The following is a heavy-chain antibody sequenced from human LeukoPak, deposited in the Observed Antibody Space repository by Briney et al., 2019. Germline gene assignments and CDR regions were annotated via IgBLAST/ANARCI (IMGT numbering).Heavy chain of an antibody. D-gene: IGHD5-18*01. CDR2: ITPILGIA. J-gene: IGHJ4*02. V-gene: IGHV1-69*04. CDR1: GGTFNIYA. Sequence: GASVRVSFTASGGTFNIYAISWVGQAPGQGGEWMGRITPILGIANYAQKFQGRVTITADKSTSTACMELSSLRSQDTAVYYCARDPDVDTAHDYSGQGTLVTVSS. CDR3: ARDPDVDTAHDY.